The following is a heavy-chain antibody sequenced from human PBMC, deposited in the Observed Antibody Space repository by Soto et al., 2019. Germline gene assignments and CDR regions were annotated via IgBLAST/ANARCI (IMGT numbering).Heavy chain of an antibody. V-gene: IGHV3-11*01. D-gene: IGHD3-10*02. J-gene: IGHJ6*03. CDR1: GFKATDYY. Sequence: QAQLVESGGGLVKPGGSLTLSCAVSGFKATDYYMSWIRQAPGKGLDWVAMISRSGNTIHYADSVNGRFTISKDNAKNSLYLQMTSLSPEDTAVYYCARGEDVFLYYYMDVWGKGTTVIVSS. CDR3: ARGEDVFLYYYMDV. CDR2: ISRSGNTI.